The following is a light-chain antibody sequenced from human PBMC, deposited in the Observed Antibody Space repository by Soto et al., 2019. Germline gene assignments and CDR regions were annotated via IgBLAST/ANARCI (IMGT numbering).Light chain of an antibody. CDR2: WAS. Sequence: DVVMTQSPDSLALSLGERATINCKSSQSVLYSSIKKNLLAWYQQKPGQPPKLLINWASTREPGVPDRFSGSGSETDFTLIISSLQAEDVAVYYCQQYLVAPFTFCPGTNVEIK. CDR1: QSVLYSSIKKNL. V-gene: IGKV4-1*01. CDR3: QQYLVAPFT. J-gene: IGKJ3*01.